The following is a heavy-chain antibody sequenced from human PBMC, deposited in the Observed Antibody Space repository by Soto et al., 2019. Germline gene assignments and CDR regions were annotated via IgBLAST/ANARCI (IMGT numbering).Heavy chain of an antibody. D-gene: IGHD2-8*02. CDR2: FDPEDGET. CDR1: GYTLTELS. Sequence: ASVKVSCKVSGYTLTELSMHWVRQAPGKGLEWMGGFDPEDGETIYAQKFQVRVTMTEDTSTDTAYMELSSLRSEDTAVYYCATGPGLTGDAFDIWGQGTMVTVSS. CDR3: ATGPGLTGDAFDI. V-gene: IGHV1-24*01. J-gene: IGHJ3*02.